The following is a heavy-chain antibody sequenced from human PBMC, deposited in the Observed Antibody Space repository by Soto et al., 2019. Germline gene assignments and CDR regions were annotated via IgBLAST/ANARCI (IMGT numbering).Heavy chain of an antibody. Sequence: EVQLVESGGGLVQRGGSLRLSCAASGFTFSSYWMHWVRQAPGKGLEWVSGFSNDASTTRYADSVKGRFTISRDYARNTLHLQMNSLRSEDTAVYYCERSSSWYRVHYLDVCGKGATVTVSS. V-gene: IGHV3-74*01. CDR1: GFTFSSYW. CDR3: ERSSSWYRVHYLDV. CDR2: FSNDASTT. J-gene: IGHJ6*03. D-gene: IGHD6-13*01.